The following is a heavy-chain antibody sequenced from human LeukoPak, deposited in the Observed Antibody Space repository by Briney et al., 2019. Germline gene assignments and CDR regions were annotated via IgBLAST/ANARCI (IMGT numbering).Heavy chain of an antibody. J-gene: IGHJ4*02. Sequence: SVKVSCKASGGTFSTFALSWVRQAPGQGPNWMGGIIPILGTANYAQKFQGRVTITADESTSTAYMELSSLTSEDTAVYYCATSPTGYSPGYWGQGTLVTVSS. CDR2: IIPILGTA. CDR1: GGTFSTFA. D-gene: IGHD4-23*01. CDR3: ATSPTGYSPGY. V-gene: IGHV1-69*01.